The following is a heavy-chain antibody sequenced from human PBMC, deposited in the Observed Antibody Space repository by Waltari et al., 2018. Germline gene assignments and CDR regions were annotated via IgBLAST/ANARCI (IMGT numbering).Heavy chain of an antibody. Sequence: VQLLDSGGGLVQRGGCLSLSCAASAFPFSTFVMDWVRRAPGKELEWVSSISDGGGIINYADSVKGRFTISRDNSKNTVYLQMKSLRAEDTAAYYCARGSGFDYWGQGTLVTISS. V-gene: IGHV3-23*01. CDR2: ISDGGGII. CDR3: ARGSGFDY. CDR1: AFPFSTFV. D-gene: IGHD7-27*01. J-gene: IGHJ4*02.